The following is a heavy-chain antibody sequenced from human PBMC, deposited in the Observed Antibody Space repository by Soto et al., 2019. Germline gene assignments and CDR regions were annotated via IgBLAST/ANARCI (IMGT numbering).Heavy chain of an antibody. CDR3: AVYSVYDQYFDY. CDR2: IYYSGRT. D-gene: IGHD5-12*01. Sequence: QLQLQESGPGLVKPSETLSLTCTVSGGSISSSSYYWGWFRQPPGKGLEWIGNIYYSGRTYYNASLKSRVTISVDTSKNQFSLKLSSVTAADTAVYYCAVYSVYDQYFDYWGQGTLVTVSS. V-gene: IGHV4-39*01. CDR1: GGSISSSSYY. J-gene: IGHJ4*02.